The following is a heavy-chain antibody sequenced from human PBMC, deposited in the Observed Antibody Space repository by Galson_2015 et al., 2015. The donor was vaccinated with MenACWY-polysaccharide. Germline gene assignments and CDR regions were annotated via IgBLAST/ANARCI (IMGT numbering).Heavy chain of an antibody. J-gene: IGHJ6*02. V-gene: IGHV1-18*01. CDR1: GYTFTSYG. D-gene: IGHD3-10*01. CDR3: AKGYNYGSCCCGMDV. CDR2: ISGCSGNT. Sequence: SVKVSCTASGYTFTSYGISWVRQAPGQGLEWMGCISGCSGNTNYAQKFQGRVTMTKDTSKSTPDIQLRSLRSDDSAMYYCAKGYNYGSCCCGMDVWGQGTPVTVSS.